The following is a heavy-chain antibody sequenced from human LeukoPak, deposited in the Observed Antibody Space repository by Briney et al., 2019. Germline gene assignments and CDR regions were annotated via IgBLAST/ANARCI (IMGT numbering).Heavy chain of an antibody. D-gene: IGHD1-26*01. CDR1: GGSISSSSYY. J-gene: IGHJ5*02. CDR2: IYYSGST. V-gene: IGHV4-39*01. CDR3: ARQPVSGSSGVIWFDP. Sequence: SETLSLTCTVSGGSISSSSYYWGWIRQPPGKGLEWIGSIYYSGSTYYNPSLKSRVTISVDTSKNQFSLRLSSVTAADTAVYYCARQPVSGSSGVIWFDPWGQGTLVTVSS.